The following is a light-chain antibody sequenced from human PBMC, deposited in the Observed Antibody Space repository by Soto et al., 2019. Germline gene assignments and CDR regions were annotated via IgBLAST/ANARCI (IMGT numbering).Light chain of an antibody. CDR2: RDS. CDR3: QVWDSSTARV. Sequence: SYELTQPLSVSVALGQTARITCGGNNIGSKNVHWYQQKPGQAPALVIYRDSNRPSGIPERFSGSNSGNTATLTISRAQAGDEAGYYCQVWDSSTARVFGGGTKLTVL. J-gene: IGLJ3*02. CDR1: NIGSKN. V-gene: IGLV3-9*01.